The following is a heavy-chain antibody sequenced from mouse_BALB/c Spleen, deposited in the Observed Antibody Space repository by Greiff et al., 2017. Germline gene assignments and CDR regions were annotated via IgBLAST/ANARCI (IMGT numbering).Heavy chain of an antibody. CDR2: IWSGGST. V-gene: IGHV2-2*02. CDR1: GFSLTSYG. J-gene: IGHJ4*01. Sequence: QVHVKQSGPGLVQPSQSLSITCTVSGFSLTSYGVHWVRQSPGKGLEWLGVIWSGGSTDYNAAFISRLSISKDNSKSQVFFKMNSLQANDTAIYYCARNSGYYTYYYAMDYWGQGTSVTVSS. D-gene: IGHD2-3*01. CDR3: ARNSGYYTYYYAMDY.